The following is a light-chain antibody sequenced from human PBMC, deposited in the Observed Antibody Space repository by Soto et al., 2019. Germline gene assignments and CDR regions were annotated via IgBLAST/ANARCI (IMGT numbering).Light chain of an antibody. J-gene: IGKJ2*01. CDR3: QQYNNYYT. CDR1: QSLTSR. V-gene: IGKV1-5*03. CDR2: KAS. Sequence: DIEMTQAPSTLSASVGDRVTLTCRASQSLTSRLAWYQHKPGKAPKLLISKASSLQSRVPSRFSGNGSGTEFTLTISSLQPDDFATYYCQQYNNYYTFGQGTKLEIK.